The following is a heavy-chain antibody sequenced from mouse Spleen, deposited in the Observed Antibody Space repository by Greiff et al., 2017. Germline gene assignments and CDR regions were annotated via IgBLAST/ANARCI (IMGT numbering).Heavy chain of an antibody. CDR1: GFNIKDDY. J-gene: IGHJ4*01. CDR3: NTYWNSFVFMDY. V-gene: IGHV14-4*01. CDR2: IDPENGDT. Sequence: VQLKQSGAELVRPGASVKLSCTASGFNIKDDYMHWVKQRPEQGLEWIGWIDPENGDTEYASKFQGKATITADTSSNTAYLQLSSLTSEDTAVXFCNTYWNSFVFMDYWGQGTSVTVSS.